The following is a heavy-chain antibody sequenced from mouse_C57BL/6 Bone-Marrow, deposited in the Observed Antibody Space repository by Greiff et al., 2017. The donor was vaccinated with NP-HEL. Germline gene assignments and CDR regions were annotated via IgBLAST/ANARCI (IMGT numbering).Heavy chain of an antibody. D-gene: IGHD1-1*01. CDR2: IDPSDSYT. Sequence: QVQLQQPGAELVMPGASVKLSCKASGYTFTSYWMHWVKQRPGQGLEWIGEIDPSDSYTNYNQKFKGKSTLTVDKSSSTAYMQLSSLTSEGSAVYYCASGYYGSSYGWYFDVWGTGTTVTVSS. J-gene: IGHJ1*03. CDR1: GYTFTSYW. CDR3: ASGYYGSSYGWYFDV. V-gene: IGHV1-69*01.